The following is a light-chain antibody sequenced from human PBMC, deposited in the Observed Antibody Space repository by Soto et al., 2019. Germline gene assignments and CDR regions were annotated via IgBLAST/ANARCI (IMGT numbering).Light chain of an antibody. CDR1: RSISNH. CDR3: QQSYSTPRT. CDR2: PXS. J-gene: IGKJ1*01. V-gene: IGKV1-39*01. Sequence: DIHMTQSPSTLSASLEDRVIITXRASRSISNHFNWYQQKPGXAPTXXXDPXSNLQRGGPSRFSGSGSGTEFTLTITSLQPEYFANYYCQQSYSTPRTFGQGTKVDI.